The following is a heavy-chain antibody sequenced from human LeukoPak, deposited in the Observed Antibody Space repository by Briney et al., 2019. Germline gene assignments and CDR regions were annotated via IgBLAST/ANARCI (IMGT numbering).Heavy chain of an antibody. CDR2: INPNSGGT. Sequence: ASVKVSCKASGYTFTGYYMHWVRQAPGQGLEWMGRINPNSGGTNYAQKFQGRVTMTRDTSISTAYMELSRLRSDDTAVYYCVRVYKLENYFDYWGQGTLVTVSS. J-gene: IGHJ4*02. V-gene: IGHV1-2*06. D-gene: IGHD3-10*01. CDR3: VRVYKLENYFDY. CDR1: GYTFTGYY.